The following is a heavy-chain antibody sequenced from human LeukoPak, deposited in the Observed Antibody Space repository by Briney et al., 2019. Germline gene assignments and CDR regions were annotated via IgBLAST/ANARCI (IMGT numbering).Heavy chain of an antibody. CDR3: AREDDYVDFFDY. V-gene: IGHV4-39*07. CDR2: IYYSGST. Sequence: SETLSLTCTVSSGSISSTSYYWAWIRQPPGKGLEWIGSIYYSGSTYYNPSLKSRLNISVDTSKNQFSLRLSSVTAADTAVYYCAREDDYVDFFDYWGQGTLVTVSS. D-gene: IGHD3-16*01. J-gene: IGHJ4*02. CDR1: SGSISSTSYY.